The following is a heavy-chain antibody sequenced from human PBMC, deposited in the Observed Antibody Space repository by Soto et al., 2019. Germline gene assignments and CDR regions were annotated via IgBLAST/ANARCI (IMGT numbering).Heavy chain of an antibody. CDR3: ARDRVESGYPEYFQH. Sequence: GGSLRLSCAASGFTFRNYNMNWVRQAPGKGLEWVSYISSSSSTIYYVDSVKGRFTISRDNSKNTLYLQMNSLRAEDTAVYYCARDRVESGYPEYFQHWGQGTLVTVSS. CDR1: GFTFRNYN. J-gene: IGHJ1*01. D-gene: IGHD3-22*01. V-gene: IGHV3-48*01. CDR2: ISSSSSTI.